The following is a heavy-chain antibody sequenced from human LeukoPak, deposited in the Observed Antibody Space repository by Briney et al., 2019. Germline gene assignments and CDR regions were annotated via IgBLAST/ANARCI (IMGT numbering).Heavy chain of an antibody. D-gene: IGHD3-10*02. CDR3: AELGITMIGGV. CDR2: IISIGSTI. CDR1: GFTFSSYE. Sequence: GGSLRLSCAASGFTFSSYEMNWVRQAPGKGLEWVSYIISIGSTIYYADSVKGRLTISRDNAKNSLYLQMNSLRAEDTAVYYCAELGITMIGGVWGKGTTVTISS. V-gene: IGHV3-48*03. J-gene: IGHJ6*04.